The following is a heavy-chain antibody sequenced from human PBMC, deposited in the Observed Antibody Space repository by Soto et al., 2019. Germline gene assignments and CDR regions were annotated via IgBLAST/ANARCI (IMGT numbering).Heavy chain of an antibody. D-gene: IGHD3-3*01. V-gene: IGHV4-59*01. CDR1: GGSISSYY. CDR2: IYYSGST. CDR3: ARDSTIFGVLDY. Sequence: SETLSLTCTVSGGSISSYYWSWIRQPPGKGLEWIGYIYYSGSTNYNPSLKSRVTISVDTSKNQFSLKLSSVTAADTAVYYCARDSTIFGVLDYWGQGTLVTVSS. J-gene: IGHJ4*02.